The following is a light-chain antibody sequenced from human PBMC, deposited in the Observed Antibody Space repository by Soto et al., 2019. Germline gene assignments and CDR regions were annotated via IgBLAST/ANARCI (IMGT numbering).Light chain of an antibody. CDR1: SSDVGGYNY. CDR3: SSYTSSSNLF. V-gene: IGLV2-14*01. CDR2: EVS. Sequence: QSALAQPASVSGSPGQSITISCTGTSSDVGGYNYVSWYQQHPGKAPKLMIYEVSNRPSGVSNRFSGSKSGNTASLTISGLQAEDEADYYCSSYTSSSNLFFGTGTKSPS. J-gene: IGLJ1*01.